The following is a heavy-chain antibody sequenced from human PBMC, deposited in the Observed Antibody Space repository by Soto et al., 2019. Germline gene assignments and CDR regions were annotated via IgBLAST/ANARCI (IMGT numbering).Heavy chain of an antibody. CDR2: IYPGDSDT. CDR3: ARQRLWGTSGYYYFEN. V-gene: IGHV5-51*01. D-gene: IGHD3-22*01. CDR1: GYTFSSNW. J-gene: IGHJ4*02. Sequence: PGESLKISCQTSGYTFSSNWIGWVRQMPGKGLEWMGIIYPGDSDTRYSPSVQGQVTITVDKSINTAYLQWSRLKASDTAIYYCARQRLWGTSGYYYFENWGQGTLVTVSS.